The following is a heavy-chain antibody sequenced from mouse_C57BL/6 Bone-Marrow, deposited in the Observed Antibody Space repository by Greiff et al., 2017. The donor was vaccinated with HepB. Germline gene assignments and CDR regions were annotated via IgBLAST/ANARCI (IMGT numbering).Heavy chain of an antibody. D-gene: IGHD1-1*01. V-gene: IGHV1-59*01. CDR2: IDPSDSYT. CDR3: AREGGTTVVSYFDY. CDR1: GYTFTSYW. Sequence: QVQLQQPGAELVRPGTSVKLSCKASGYTFTSYWMHWVKQRPGQGLECIGVIDPSDSYTNYNQKFKGKATLTVDTSSSTAYMQLSSLTSEDSAVYYCAREGGTTVVSYFDYWGQGTTLTVSS. J-gene: IGHJ2*01.